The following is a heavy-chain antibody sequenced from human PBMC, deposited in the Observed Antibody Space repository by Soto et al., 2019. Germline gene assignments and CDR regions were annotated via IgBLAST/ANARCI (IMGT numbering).Heavy chain of an antibody. CDR1: GFTFSSYA. Sequence: GGSLRLSCAASGFTFSSYAMSWVRQAPGKGLEWVSDISGSDDSTYYADSVKGLFTISRDIAKNSLSLQMNSLRAADTAVYYCARSSGCGGDCPYAFDIWGQGTMVTVSS. V-gene: IGHV3-23*01. J-gene: IGHJ3*02. D-gene: IGHD2-21*01. CDR3: ARSSGCGGDCPYAFDI. CDR2: ISGSDDST.